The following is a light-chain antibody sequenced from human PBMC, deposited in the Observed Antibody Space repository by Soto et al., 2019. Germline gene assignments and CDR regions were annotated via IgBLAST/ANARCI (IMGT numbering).Light chain of an antibody. CDR3: QQTFSIPLT. CDR1: PSISTY. J-gene: IGKJ4*01. Sequence: DLQMTQSPSSLSASVGDRVTITCRASPSISTYLNWYQQKSGKAPNLLIYGASSSQIGVPSRFSGSGSEKDFTLTISSLQPEDFATYYCQQTFSIPLTFGGGTTVEMK. V-gene: IGKV1-39*01. CDR2: GAS.